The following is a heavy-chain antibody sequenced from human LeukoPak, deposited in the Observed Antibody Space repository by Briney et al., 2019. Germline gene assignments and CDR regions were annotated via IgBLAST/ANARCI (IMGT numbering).Heavy chain of an antibody. J-gene: IGHJ4*02. Sequence: VKVSCKASGYSFTDYYIHWVRQAPGQGLEWMGRINPKRGGTNYAQKFRGRVTLTRDTSISTAHMELSRLTSDDTAVYYCALLWFGELWTKDYWGQGTLVTVSS. CDR3: ALLWFGELWTKDY. D-gene: IGHD3-10*01. V-gene: IGHV1-2*06. CDR1: GYSFTDYY. CDR2: INPKRGGT.